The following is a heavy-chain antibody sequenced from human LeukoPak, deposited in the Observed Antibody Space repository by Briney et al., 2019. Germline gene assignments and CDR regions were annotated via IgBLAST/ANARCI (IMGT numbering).Heavy chain of an antibody. CDR2: ISAYNGNT. CDR1: GYTFTSYG. Sequence: ASVKVSCKASGYTFTSYGISWVRQAPGQGLEWMGWISAYNGNTNYAQKLQGRVTMTTDTSTSTAYMELRSLRSDDTAVFYCARGEYDILTGYGNNWVDPWGQGTLVTVSS. V-gene: IGHV1-18*04. J-gene: IGHJ5*02. D-gene: IGHD3-9*01. CDR3: ARGEYDILTGYGNNWVDP.